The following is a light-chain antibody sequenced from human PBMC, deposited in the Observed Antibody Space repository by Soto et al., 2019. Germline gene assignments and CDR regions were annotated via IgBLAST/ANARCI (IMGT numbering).Light chain of an antibody. J-gene: IGKJ2*01. CDR1: QGIGTS. CDR2: AAS. Sequence: DIPLTQSPSFLSASVGDRVTITCRASQGIGTSLAWYQQQPGKAPNLLIYAASTLQGGVPSRFSGSGSGTEFTLTISSLQPEDFATYYCQQLNSYPRVTFGQGTKLEIK. V-gene: IGKV1-9*01. CDR3: QQLNSYPRVT.